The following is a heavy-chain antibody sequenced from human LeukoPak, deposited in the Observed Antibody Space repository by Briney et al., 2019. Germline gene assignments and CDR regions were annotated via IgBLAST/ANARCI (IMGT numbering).Heavy chain of an antibody. Sequence: PGGSLRLSCTASGFTFGRYTMTWVPQAPGQGLKWVATITTGGPHTFYADSGRGRFTVSRDDSKNTLYLQMNNLGAEDTAVYYCAKDGGLWVSAHWGDSWGRGTLVTVSS. D-gene: IGHD7-27*01. CDR3: AKDGGLWVSAHWGDS. J-gene: IGHJ4*02. V-gene: IGHV3-23*01. CDR1: GFTFGRYT. CDR2: ITTGGPHT.